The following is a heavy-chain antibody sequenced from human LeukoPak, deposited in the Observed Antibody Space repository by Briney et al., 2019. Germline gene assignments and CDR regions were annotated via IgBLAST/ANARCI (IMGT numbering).Heavy chain of an antibody. J-gene: IGHJ4*02. CDR3: AKDRSDNSTWYVGSH. CDR2: ISGSAYST. D-gene: IGHD2/OR15-2a*01. Sequence: GGSLRLSCAASGFTFNSYAMSWVRQAPGKGLEWVSSISGSAYSTNYADSVKGRFTISRDNSKNTLYLQMNSLRVEDTAVYYCAKDRSDNSTWYVGSHWGQGTLVTVSS. CDR1: GFTFNSYA. V-gene: IGHV3-23*01.